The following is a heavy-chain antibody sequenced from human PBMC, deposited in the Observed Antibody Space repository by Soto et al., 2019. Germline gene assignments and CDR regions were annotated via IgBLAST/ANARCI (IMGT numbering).Heavy chain of an antibody. J-gene: IGHJ5*02. CDR2: IYYSGTT. CDR3: ARDSSGGYNWFDP. CDR1: GGSISSYY. D-gene: IGHD6-19*01. Sequence: SETLSLTCTVSGGSISSYYWSWIRQSPGKGLEWIGYIYYSGTTRYNPSFDSRVTISIDTSKNQFSLRLSSVTAADPAVYYCARDSSGGYNWFDPWGPGTLVTVS. V-gene: IGHV4-59*01.